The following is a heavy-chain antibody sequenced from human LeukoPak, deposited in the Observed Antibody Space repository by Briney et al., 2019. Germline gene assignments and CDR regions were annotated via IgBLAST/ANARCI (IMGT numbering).Heavy chain of an antibody. D-gene: IGHD6-13*01. J-gene: IGHJ4*02. CDR3: VECSSDSSWPY. Sequence: QPGRSLRLSCAASGFTFSSYAMHWVRQAPGKGLEWVAVISYDGSNKYYADSVKGRFTISRDNSKNTLYLQMNSLRAEDTAVYYCVECSSDSSWPYWGQGTLVTVSS. V-gene: IGHV3-30-3*01. CDR1: GFTFSSYA. CDR2: ISYDGSNK.